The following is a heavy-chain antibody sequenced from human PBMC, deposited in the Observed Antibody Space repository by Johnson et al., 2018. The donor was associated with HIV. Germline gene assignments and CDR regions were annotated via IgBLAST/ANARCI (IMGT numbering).Heavy chain of an antibody. J-gene: IGHJ3*02. CDR1: GFTFDDYG. D-gene: IGHD6-19*01. CDR2: INWNGGST. CDR3: ARDKVWQWLSSRDADDFDI. Sequence: EVQLVESGGGVVRPGGSLRLSCAASGFTFDDYGMNWVRQATGKGLEWVSGINWNGGSTGRAGSVKGRFTISRDNARNSLYLQMNTLRAEDTALYYCARDKVWQWLSSRDADDFDIWGQGTMVSVSS. V-gene: IGHV3-20*04.